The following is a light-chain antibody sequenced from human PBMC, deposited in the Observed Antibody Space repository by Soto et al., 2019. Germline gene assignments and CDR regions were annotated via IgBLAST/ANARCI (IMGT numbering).Light chain of an antibody. CDR1: SSDVGAYKY. V-gene: IGLV2-8*01. Sequence: ALTQPPAASGSPGQSVTISCTGTSSDVGAYKYVSWYQQHPGKAPKLLIYEVSQRPSGVPDRFSGSKSGNTASLTVSGLPEEDAADYSCSSHAGKNPGVFGGGTK. CDR2: EVS. CDR3: SSHAGKNPGV. J-gene: IGLJ3*02.